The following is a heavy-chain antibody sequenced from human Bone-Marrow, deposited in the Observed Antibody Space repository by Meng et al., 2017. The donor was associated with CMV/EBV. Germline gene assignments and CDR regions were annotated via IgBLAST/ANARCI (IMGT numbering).Heavy chain of an antibody. Sequence: ASVNVSCQASGYTFTSYGISWVRQAPGQGLEWMGWISAYNGNTNYAQKLQGRVTMTTDTSTSTAYLELRSLRSDDTAVYYCARIRVWFGDFDYWGQGTLVTVSS. CDR3: ARIRVWFGDFDY. D-gene: IGHD3-10*01. CDR2: ISAYNGNT. CDR1: GYTFTSYG. J-gene: IGHJ4*02. V-gene: IGHV1-18*01.